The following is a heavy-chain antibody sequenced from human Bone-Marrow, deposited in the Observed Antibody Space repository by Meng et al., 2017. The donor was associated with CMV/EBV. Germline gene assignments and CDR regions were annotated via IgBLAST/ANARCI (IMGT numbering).Heavy chain of an antibody. CDR1: GGAVSSGSYY. CDR3: ARDIAYCSSTSCPPDF. D-gene: IGHD2-2*01. J-gene: IGHJ4*02. Sequence: SETLSLTCTVSGGAVSSGSYYWSWIRQPPGKGLEWIGYIYYSGSTNYNPSLKSRVTISVDTSKTQFSLKLSSVTAADTAVYSCARDIAYCSSTSCPPDFWGQGTLVTVSS. CDR2: IYYSGST. V-gene: IGHV4-61*01.